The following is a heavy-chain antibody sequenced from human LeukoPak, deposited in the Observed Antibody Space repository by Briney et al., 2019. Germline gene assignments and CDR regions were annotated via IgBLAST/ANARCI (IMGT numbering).Heavy chain of an antibody. Sequence: SVKVSCKASGYTFTSYGISWVRQAPGQGLEWMGGIIPIFGTANYAQKFQGRVTITADESTSTAYMELSSLRSEDTAVYYCARSGRAVATLNWFDPWGQGTLVTVSS. CDR2: IIPIFGTA. D-gene: IGHD6-19*01. V-gene: IGHV1-69*13. CDR3: ARSGRAVATLNWFDP. J-gene: IGHJ5*02. CDR1: GYTFTSYG.